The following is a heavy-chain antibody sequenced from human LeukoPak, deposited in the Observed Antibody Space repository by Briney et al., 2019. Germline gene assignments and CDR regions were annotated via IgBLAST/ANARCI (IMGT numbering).Heavy chain of an antibody. CDR3: ASGWRSPPFDW. V-gene: IGHV4-30-2*02. CDR2: IYHSGST. D-gene: IGHD6-19*01. Sequence: PSQTLSLTCAVSGGSISSGGYSWSWIRQPPGKGLEWIGYIYHSGSTYYNPSLKSRVTISVDTSKNQFSLKLSSVTAADTAVYYCASGWRSPPFDWWGQGTLVTVSS. J-gene: IGHJ4*02. CDR1: GGSISSGGYS.